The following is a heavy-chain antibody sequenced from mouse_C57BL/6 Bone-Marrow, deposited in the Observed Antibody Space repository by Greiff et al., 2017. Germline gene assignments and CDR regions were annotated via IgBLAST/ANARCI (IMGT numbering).Heavy chain of an antibody. CDR2: IDPSDSET. J-gene: IGHJ2*01. D-gene: IGHD4-1*01. Sequence: VQLQQPGAELVRPGSSVKLSCKASGYTFTSYWMHWVKQRPIQGLEWIGNIDPSDSETHYNQKFKDKATLTVDKSSSTAYMQLSSLTSEDSAVYYCARELGREYYFDDWGQGTTLTVSS. CDR3: ARELGREYYFDD. CDR1: GYTFTSYW. V-gene: IGHV1-52*01.